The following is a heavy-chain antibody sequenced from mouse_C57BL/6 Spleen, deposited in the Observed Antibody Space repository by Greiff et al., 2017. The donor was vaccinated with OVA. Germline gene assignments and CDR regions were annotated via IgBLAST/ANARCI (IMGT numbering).Heavy chain of an antibody. CDR3: TRSDLLWLRLYAMDY. CDR1: GYTFTDYE. V-gene: IGHV1-15*01. D-gene: IGHD2-2*01. Sequence: LVESGAELVRPGASVTLSCKASGYTFTDYEMHWVKQTPVHGLEWIGAIDPETGGTAYNQKFKGKAILTADKSSSTAYMELRSLTSEDSAVYYCTRSDLLWLRLYAMDYWGQGTSVTVSS. J-gene: IGHJ4*01. CDR2: IDPETGGT.